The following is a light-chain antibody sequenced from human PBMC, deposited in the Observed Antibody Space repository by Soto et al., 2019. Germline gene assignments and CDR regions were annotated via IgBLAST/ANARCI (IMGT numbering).Light chain of an antibody. CDR2: GAS. Sequence: EIVMTLSPVTLSVSPGEGATLSCRASQSVSSISLAWYQHKPGQAPRLLIYGASSRATGIPDRFSGSGSGTDFTLTISRLEPEDFAVYYCQQDGSSPLTFGGGADVDIK. CDR3: QQDGSSPLT. CDR1: QSVSSIS. V-gene: IGKV3-20*01. J-gene: IGKJ4*01.